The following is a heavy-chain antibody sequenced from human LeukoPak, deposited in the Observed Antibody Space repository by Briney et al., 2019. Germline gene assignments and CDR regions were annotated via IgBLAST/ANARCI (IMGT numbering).Heavy chain of an antibody. J-gene: IGHJ6*03. V-gene: IGHV1-69*05. Sequence: GASVKVSCKASGGTFSSYAISWVRQAPGQGLEWMGGIIPIFGTANYAQKFQGRVTITTDESTSTAYMELSSLRSQDTAVYYCARSITIFGVVIQDPYYYYYMDVWGKGTTVTVSS. CDR2: IIPIFGTA. CDR1: GGTFSSYA. D-gene: IGHD3-3*01. CDR3: ARSITIFGVVIQDPYYYYYMDV.